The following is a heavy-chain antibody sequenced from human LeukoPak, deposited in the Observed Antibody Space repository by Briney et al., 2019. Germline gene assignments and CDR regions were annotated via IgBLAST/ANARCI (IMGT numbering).Heavy chain of an antibody. Sequence: SGTLPLTCTASGGSVSSIGSNGSWIRQPPGKGLELFAYIYYSGSTTYNPSLKSRVIISVDTSKNQFSLRLSSVTAADTAVYYCARSNSFYYDSWGQGTLVTVSS. CDR2: IYYSGST. V-gene: IGHV4-61*08. CDR1: GGSVSSIGSN. D-gene: IGHD3-16*01. CDR3: ARSNSFYYDS. J-gene: IGHJ5*02.